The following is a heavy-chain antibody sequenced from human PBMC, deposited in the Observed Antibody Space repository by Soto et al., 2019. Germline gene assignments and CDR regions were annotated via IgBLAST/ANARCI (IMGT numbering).Heavy chain of an antibody. CDR3: ARGVRQLVYGMDV. CDR2: INHSGST. V-gene: IGHV4-34*01. J-gene: IGHJ6*02. Sequence: QVQLQQWGAGLLKPSETLSLTCAVYGGSFSGYYWSWIRQPPGKGLEWIGEINHSGSTNYNPSLKSRVTISVDTSKNQFSLKLSSVTAADTAVYYCARGVRQLVYGMDVWGQGTTVTVSS. D-gene: IGHD6-6*01. CDR1: GGSFSGYY.